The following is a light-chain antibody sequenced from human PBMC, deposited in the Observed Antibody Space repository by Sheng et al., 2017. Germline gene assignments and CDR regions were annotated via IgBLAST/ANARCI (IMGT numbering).Light chain of an antibody. CDR1: ETVSRF. CDR2: DAS. V-gene: IGKV3-11*01. CDR3: QHRRNWPLT. J-gene: IGKJ4*02. Sequence: EIVLTQSPDTLSLSPGERATLSCRASETVSRFLAWYQQKPGQAPRLLIYDASNRATGIPARFSGSGSGTDFALTITSLEPEDFAVYYCQHRRNWPLTFGGGTKVEIK.